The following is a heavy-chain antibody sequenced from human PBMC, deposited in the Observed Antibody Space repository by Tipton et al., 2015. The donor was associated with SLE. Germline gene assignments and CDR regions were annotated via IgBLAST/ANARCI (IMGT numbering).Heavy chain of an antibody. CDR2: INHDGST. V-gene: IGHV4-34*01. J-gene: IGHJ3*01. CDR3: ARAPRAWNYHYALDV. Sequence: TLSLTCAVHGVSFGGYYWTWLRQPPGKGLEWIGEINHDGSTNYNPSLKSLVTLLLDTSKNQFSLKVHSVTAADPAVYYFARAPRAWNYHYALDVWGQGTVVTVSS. D-gene: IGHD1-7*01. CDR1: GVSFGGYY.